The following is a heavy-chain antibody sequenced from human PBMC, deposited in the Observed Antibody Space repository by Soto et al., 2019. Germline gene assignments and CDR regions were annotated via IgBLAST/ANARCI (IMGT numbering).Heavy chain of an antibody. CDR2: ISGSGGST. V-gene: IGHV3-23*01. J-gene: IGHJ4*02. CDR3: AKDRSRIAARPTIFDY. CDR1: GFTFSSYA. D-gene: IGHD6-6*01. Sequence: GGSLRLSCAASGFTFSSYAMSWVRQAPGKGLEWVSAISGSGGSTYYADSVKGRFTISRDNSKNTLYLQMNSLRAEDTAVYYCAKDRSRIAARPTIFDYWGQGTLVTVSS.